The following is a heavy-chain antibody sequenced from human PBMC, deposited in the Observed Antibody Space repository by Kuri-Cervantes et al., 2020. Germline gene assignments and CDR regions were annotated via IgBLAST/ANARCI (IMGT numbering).Heavy chain of an antibody. J-gene: IGHJ3*02. CDR3: ARDTYRANFHEVFDI. CDR2: ISAYSGYT. D-gene: IGHD2-21*01. V-gene: IGHV1-18*01. CDR1: GYTYTSYD. Sequence: ASVKVSCKGTGYTYTSYDINWVRQATGQGLEWMGWISAYSGYTNYAQNLQGRVTMTTDTSTNTAYMELRGLRSDDTAVYYCARDTYRANFHEVFDIWGQGTTVTVSS.